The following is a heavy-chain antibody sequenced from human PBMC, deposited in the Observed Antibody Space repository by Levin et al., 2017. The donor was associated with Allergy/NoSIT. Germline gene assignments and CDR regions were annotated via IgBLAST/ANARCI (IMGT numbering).Heavy chain of an antibody. CDR1: GYTFTSYY. Sequence: GESLKISCKASGYTFTSYYMHWVRQAPGQGLEWMGIINPSGGSTSYAQKFQGRVTMTRDTSTSTVYMELSSLRSEDTAVYYCARGLVGSLAATLYGMDVWGQGTTVTVSS. CDR3: ARGLVGSLAATLYGMDV. CDR2: INPSGGST. V-gene: IGHV1-46*01. D-gene: IGHD2-15*01. J-gene: IGHJ6*02.